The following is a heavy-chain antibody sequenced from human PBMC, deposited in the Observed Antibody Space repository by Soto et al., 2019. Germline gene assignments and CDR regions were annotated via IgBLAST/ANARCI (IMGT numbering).Heavy chain of an antibody. D-gene: IGHD5-18*01. V-gene: IGHV4-31*03. Sequence: QVQLQESGPGLVKPSQTLSLTCTVSGGSVSSGGYSWNWIRQYPGQGLEWIGYIYYSGNTYYNPSLKSRVTISVDTSKNQFSLKLSSVSAADTAVYYCARVGYNYGRIDYWGQGTLVTVSS. J-gene: IGHJ4*02. CDR3: ARVGYNYGRIDY. CDR1: GGSVSSGGYS. CDR2: IYYSGNT.